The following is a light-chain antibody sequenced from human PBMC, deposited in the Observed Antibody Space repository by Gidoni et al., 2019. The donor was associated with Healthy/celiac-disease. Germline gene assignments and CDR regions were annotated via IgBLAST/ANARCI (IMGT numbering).Light chain of an antibody. CDR1: QSVSSY. J-gene: IGKJ3*01. CDR3: QQRSNWQFT. Sequence: IVLTQSPSTLSLSPGERATLSCRASQSVSSYLAWYQQKPGQAPRLLIYDASNRATGIPARVSGRGSGTDFTLTISSLEPEEFAVYYCQQRSNWQFTFGPGTKVDIK. V-gene: IGKV3-11*01. CDR2: DAS.